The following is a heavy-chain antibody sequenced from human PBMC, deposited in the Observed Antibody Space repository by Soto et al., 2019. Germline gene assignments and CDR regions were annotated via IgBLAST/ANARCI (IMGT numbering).Heavy chain of an antibody. CDR2: IYPGDSDT. D-gene: IGHD1-26*01. J-gene: IGHJ4*02. Sequence: GESLKISCKGSGYSFTNYWIGWVRQMPGKGLEWMGIIYPGDSDTRYSPSFQGQVTISADRSISTAYVQWSSLKASDTAMYYCARFHSASYHSHLRYWGQGTLVTGSS. CDR1: GYSFTNYW. V-gene: IGHV5-51*01. CDR3: ARFHSASYHSHLRY.